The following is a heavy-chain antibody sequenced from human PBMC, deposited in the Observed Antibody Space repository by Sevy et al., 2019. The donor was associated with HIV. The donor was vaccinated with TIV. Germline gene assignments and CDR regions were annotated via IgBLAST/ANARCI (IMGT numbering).Heavy chain of an antibody. J-gene: IGHJ4*02. CDR1: GFTFSSAW. Sequence: GGSLRLSCEVSGFTFSSAWMSWFRQTPGKRLEWVGRIESKIDGGTIYYAAPVKGRFSISRDDSKNTLFLQMNSLKTEDTAVYYCATDHPAEQHVSDYWGQGTLVTVSS. V-gene: IGHV3-15*04. D-gene: IGHD6-6*01. CDR2: IESKIDGGTI. CDR3: ATDHPAEQHVSDY.